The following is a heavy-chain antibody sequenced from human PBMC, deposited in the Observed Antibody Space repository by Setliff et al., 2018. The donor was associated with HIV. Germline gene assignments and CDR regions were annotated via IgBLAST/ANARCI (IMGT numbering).Heavy chain of an antibody. Sequence: SETLSLTCSVSGDSISSDYWWTWVRQPPGKGLEYIGSIHYNEKTYYNPSLKSRVTISIDTSKNQFSLKLTSVTAADMGVYYCARGRKKTLAVSGTRYFDFWGQGTLVTVSS. CDR2: IHYNEKT. V-gene: IGHV4-38-2*02. J-gene: IGHJ4*02. CDR1: GDSISSDYW. CDR3: ARGRKKTLAVSGTRYFDF. D-gene: IGHD6-19*01.